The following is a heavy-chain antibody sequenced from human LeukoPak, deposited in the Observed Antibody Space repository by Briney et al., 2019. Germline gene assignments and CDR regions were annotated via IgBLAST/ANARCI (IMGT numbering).Heavy chain of an antibody. D-gene: IGHD6-13*01. CDR3: ARGGSIAAAGTGFDY. CDR2: INHSGGS. V-gene: IGHV4-34*01. Sequence: PSETLSLTCAVYGGSFSGYYWSWIRQSPEKGLEWIGEINHSGGSNYNPSLKSRVTISVDTSKSQFSLKLSSVTAADTAVYYCARGGSIAAAGTGFDYWGQGTLVTVSS. CDR1: GGSFSGYY. J-gene: IGHJ4*02.